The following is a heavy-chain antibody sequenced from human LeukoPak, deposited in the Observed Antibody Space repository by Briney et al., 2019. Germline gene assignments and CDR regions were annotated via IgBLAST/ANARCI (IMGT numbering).Heavy chain of an antibody. CDR1: GYSFTNYY. Sequence: GASVKVSCKASGYSFTNYYMYWVRQAPGQGLEWMGVINPSGGSTSYAQKFQGRVILTRDTSTSAVYMELSSLRSEDTAEYYCATSATVHRGFDYWGQGTLVTVSS. CDR3: ATSATVHRGFDY. J-gene: IGHJ4*02. CDR2: INPSGGST. V-gene: IGHV1-46*01.